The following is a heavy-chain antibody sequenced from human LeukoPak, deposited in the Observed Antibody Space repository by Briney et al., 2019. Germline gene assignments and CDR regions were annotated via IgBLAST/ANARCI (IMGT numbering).Heavy chain of an antibody. D-gene: IGHD3-10*01. CDR3: ARVLDYYGSGIYSFEY. J-gene: IGHJ4*02. CDR2: IYYIGST. V-gene: IGHV4-59*08. CDR1: GGSISSYY. Sequence: SETLSLTCTVSGGSISSYYWSWIRQPPGKGLEWIGYIYYIGSTNYNPSLKSRVTISVDTSKNQFSLKLSSVTAADTAVYYCARVLDYYGSGIYSFEYWGQGTLVTVSS.